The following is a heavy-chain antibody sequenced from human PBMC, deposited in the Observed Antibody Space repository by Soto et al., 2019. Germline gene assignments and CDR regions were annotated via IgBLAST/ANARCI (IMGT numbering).Heavy chain of an antibody. Sequence: QVQLVQSGAEVKKPGASVNISCKASGYSFTGYGISWVRQAPGQGLEWMGWISGYNGHIDYAQKFQGRVSMTTDTSTNTAYMEMRSLRSDDTAKYYCARVLQWSTPAYWGQGSLVPVSS. J-gene: IGHJ4*02. V-gene: IGHV1-18*01. D-gene: IGHD6-19*01. CDR2: ISGYNGHI. CDR1: GYSFTGYG. CDR3: ARVLQWSTPAY.